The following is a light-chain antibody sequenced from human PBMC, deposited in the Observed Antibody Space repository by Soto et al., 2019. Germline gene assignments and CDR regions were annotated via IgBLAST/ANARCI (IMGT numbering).Light chain of an antibody. J-gene: IGKJ3*01. V-gene: IGKV1-39*01. CDR3: QQRYSTPIT. Sequence: DIQMTQSPSSLSASVGDRVTITCRASQSISSYLNWYQQKPGKAPKLLIYAASSLESGVPSRFSGGGSGTDFTLTISSLQPEDFATYYCQQRYSTPITFGPGTKVDIK. CDR2: AAS. CDR1: QSISSY.